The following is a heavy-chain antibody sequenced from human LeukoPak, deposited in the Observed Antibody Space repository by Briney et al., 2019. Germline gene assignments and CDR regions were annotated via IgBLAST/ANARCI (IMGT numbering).Heavy chain of an antibody. CDR1: GFTFGGYA. V-gene: IGHV3-49*04. Sequence: QPGRSLRLSCTASGFTFGGYAMTWVRQAPGKGLEWVGFIRSKAYGGTTEYAASVKGRLTLSRDDSKSIAYLQMNSLKTEDTAVYYCTRAIEGAFDIWGQGTMVTVSS. CDR3: TRAIEGAFDI. CDR2: IRSKAYGGTT. J-gene: IGHJ3*02.